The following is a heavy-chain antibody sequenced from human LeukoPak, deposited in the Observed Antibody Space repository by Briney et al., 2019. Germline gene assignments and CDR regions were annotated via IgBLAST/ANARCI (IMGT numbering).Heavy chain of an antibody. CDR3: AKDMGELRWRGEFDH. Sequence: PGRSLRLSWASAGCTFSNYGSHWGRQAPGKGLEWVALISYDGSNKYYADFVKGRFTISRDNSKNALYLQMNSVTANDAVMYYSAKDMGELRWRGEFDHWGQGTLVTVSS. J-gene: IGHJ4*02. V-gene: IGHV3-30*18. CDR2: ISYDGSNK. CDR1: GCTFSNYG. D-gene: IGHD5-12*01.